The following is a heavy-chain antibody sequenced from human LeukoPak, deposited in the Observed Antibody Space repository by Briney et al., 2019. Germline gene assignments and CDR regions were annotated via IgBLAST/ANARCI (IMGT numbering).Heavy chain of an antibody. J-gene: IGHJ4*02. CDR3: AKDLHYYDSSWPLSRNFDY. CDR1: GFTFSSYG. CDR2: ISGSGGST. V-gene: IGHV3-23*01. Sequence: GGSLRLSCAASGFTFSSYGMSWVRQAPGKGLEWVSAISGSGGSTYYADSVKGRFTISRDNSKNTLYLQMNSLRAEDTAVYYCAKDLHYYDSSWPLSRNFDYWGQGTLVTVSS. D-gene: IGHD3-22*01.